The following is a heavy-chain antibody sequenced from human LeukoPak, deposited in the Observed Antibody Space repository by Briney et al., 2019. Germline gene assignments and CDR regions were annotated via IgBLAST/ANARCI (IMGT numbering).Heavy chain of an antibody. CDR2: IRYDGSNK. CDR1: GFTFSSYG. CDR3: AKDLSSYYDLWSGEAVYGDFDY. J-gene: IGHJ4*02. V-gene: IGHV3-30*02. D-gene: IGHD3-3*01. Sequence: GGSLRLSCAASGFTFSSYGMHWVRQAPGKGLEWVAFIRYDGSNKYYADSVKGRFTISRDNSKNTLYLQMNSLRAEDTAVYYCAKDLSSYYDLWSGEAVYGDFDYWGQGTLVTVSS.